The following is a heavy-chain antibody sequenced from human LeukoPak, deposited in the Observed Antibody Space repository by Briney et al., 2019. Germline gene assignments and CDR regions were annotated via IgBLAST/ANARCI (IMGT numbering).Heavy chain of an antibody. J-gene: IGHJ4*02. Sequence: GRSLRLSCAASGFTFSSYGMHWVRQAPGKGLEWVAVISYDGSNKYYADSVKGRFTISRDNSKNTLYLPMNSLSAEDTAVYYCAKENSIFYFDYWGQGTLVTVSS. CDR2: ISYDGSNK. CDR1: GFTFSSYG. V-gene: IGHV3-30*18. CDR3: AKENSIFYFDY. D-gene: IGHD2-21*01.